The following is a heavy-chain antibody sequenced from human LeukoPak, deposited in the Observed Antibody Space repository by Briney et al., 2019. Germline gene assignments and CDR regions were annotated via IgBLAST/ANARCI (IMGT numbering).Heavy chain of an antibody. D-gene: IGHD2-2*01. J-gene: IGHJ6*02. CDR3: ARVPYCTGTRCHGAHYYYYGMDV. CDR1: GFTFSSYW. Sequence: PGGFLRLSCAASGFTFSSYWMHWVRQAPGKGLVWVSRTNSDGSSTSYADSVKGRFTNSRDNAKNTLYLQMNSLRAEDTAVYFCARVPYCTGTRCHGAHYYYYGMDVWGQGTTVIVSS. V-gene: IGHV3-74*01. CDR2: TNSDGSST.